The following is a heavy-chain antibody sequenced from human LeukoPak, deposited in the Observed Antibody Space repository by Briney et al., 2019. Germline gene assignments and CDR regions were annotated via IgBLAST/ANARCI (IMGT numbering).Heavy chain of an antibody. D-gene: IGHD3-16*02. V-gene: IGHV3-30*18. CDR2: ISYDGSNK. CDR3: AKGSYLITFGGVIPRFDP. CDR1: GFTFSSYG. Sequence: PGRSPRLSCAASGFTFSSYGMHWVRQAPGKGLEWVAVISYDGSNKYYADSVKGRFTISRDNSKNTLYLQMNSLRAEDTAVYYCAKGSYLITFGGVIPRFDPWGQGTLVTVSS. J-gene: IGHJ5*02.